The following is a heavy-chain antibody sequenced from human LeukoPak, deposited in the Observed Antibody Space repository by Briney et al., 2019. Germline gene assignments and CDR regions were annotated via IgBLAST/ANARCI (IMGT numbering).Heavy chain of an antibody. V-gene: IGHV1-69*04. CDR3: ARDLFGGYYYYGMDV. D-gene: IGHD3-16*01. CDR1: GGTFSSYA. Sequence: SVKVSCKASGGTFSSYAISWVRQAPGQGLEWMGRIIPILGIANYAQKFQGRVTITADKSTSTAYMELSSLRSEDTAVYYCARDLFGGYYYYGMDVWGQGTTVTVSS. J-gene: IGHJ6*02. CDR2: IIPILGIA.